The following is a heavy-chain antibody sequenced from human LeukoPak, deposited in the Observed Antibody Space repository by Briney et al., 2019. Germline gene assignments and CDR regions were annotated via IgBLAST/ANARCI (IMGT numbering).Heavy chain of an antibody. CDR3: AKDRCSNGIGCYYYYMDV. Sequence: GGSLRLSCAASGFTFSSYGMHWVRQAPGKGLEWVAYIQYDGSNEQYADSVKGRFSTSRDSPKNILYLQMNRLRAEDTAVYYCAKDRCSNGIGCYYYYMDVWGKGTTVTISS. V-gene: IGHV3-30*02. CDR1: GFTFSSYG. CDR2: IQYDGSNE. J-gene: IGHJ6*03. D-gene: IGHD2-8*01.